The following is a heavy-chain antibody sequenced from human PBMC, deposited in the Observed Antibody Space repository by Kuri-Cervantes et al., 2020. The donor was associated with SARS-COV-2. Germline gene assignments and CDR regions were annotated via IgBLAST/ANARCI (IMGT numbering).Heavy chain of an antibody. V-gene: IGHV4-34*01. CDR1: GGSFSGYY. CDR3: VGQRFQAIDY. Sequence: GSLRLSCAVYGGSFSGYYWSWIRQPPGKGLEWIGAINHSGSTNYNPSLKSRVTISVDTSKNQFSLKPGFVAAADTAVYYGVGQRFQAIDYWGQGSLVTVSS. J-gene: IGHJ4*02. CDR2: INHSGST. D-gene: IGHD1-26*01.